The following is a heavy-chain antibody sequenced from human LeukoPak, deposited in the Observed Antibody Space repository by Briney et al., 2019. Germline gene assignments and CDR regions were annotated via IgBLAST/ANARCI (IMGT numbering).Heavy chain of an antibody. J-gene: IGHJ4*02. CDR2: ISGSGGST. Sequence: PGGSLRLSCAASGFTFSSYAMSWVRQAPGKGLEWVSAISGSGGSTYYADSVKGRFTISRDNSKNTLYLQMNSLRAEDTAVYYCAKWGRGSIAARHFYFDYWGQGTLVTVSS. CDR1: GFTFSSYA. D-gene: IGHD6-6*01. V-gene: IGHV3-23*01. CDR3: AKWGRGSIAARHFYFDY.